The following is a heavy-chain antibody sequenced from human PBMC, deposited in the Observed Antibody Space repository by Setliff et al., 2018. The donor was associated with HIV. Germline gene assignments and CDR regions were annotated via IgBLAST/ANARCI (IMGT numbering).Heavy chain of an antibody. Sequence: SETLSLTCTVSGGSISSTTYYWGLIRQPPGKGLEWIGSFHYSGSTSYNPSLKSRVTISVDTSKTQFSLRLSSVTAADTGVYYCARPGSSSYYYAMDVWGLGTTVTVSS. D-gene: IGHD3-10*01. V-gene: IGHV4-39*07. CDR3: ARPGSSSYYYAMDV. J-gene: IGHJ6*02. CDR2: FHYSGST. CDR1: GGSISSTTYY.